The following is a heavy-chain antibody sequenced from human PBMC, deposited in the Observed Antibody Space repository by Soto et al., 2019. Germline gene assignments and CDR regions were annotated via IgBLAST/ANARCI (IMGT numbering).Heavy chain of an antibody. D-gene: IGHD2-2*01. J-gene: IGHJ3*02. CDR2: IYYSGST. Sequence: PSETLSVTCIFSGGSISIYYWSWIRQPPGKGLERTGYIYYSGSTNYNPSLKSRVTISVDTSKNQFSLNLSSVTAADTAVYYCARAAAYCSSTSCRLRLDAFDIWGQGTMVTVSS. CDR3: ARAAAYCSSTSCRLRLDAFDI. V-gene: IGHV4-59*01. CDR1: GGSISIYY.